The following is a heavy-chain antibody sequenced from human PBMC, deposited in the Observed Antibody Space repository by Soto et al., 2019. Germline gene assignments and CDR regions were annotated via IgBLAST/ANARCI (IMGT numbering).Heavy chain of an antibody. D-gene: IGHD4-17*01. CDR2: ISSTGATI. CDR1: RLAYKDYY. Sequence: GGSLRLSCAASRLAYKDYYMSWIRQAPGMGLEWVSYISSTGATIYYADSVRGRFTISRDDAKNSLYLQMNSLRAEDTAVYYCASSYGGNAHFAFDKWGQGTMVTVSS. J-gene: IGHJ3*02. CDR3: ASSYGGNAHFAFDK. V-gene: IGHV3-11*01.